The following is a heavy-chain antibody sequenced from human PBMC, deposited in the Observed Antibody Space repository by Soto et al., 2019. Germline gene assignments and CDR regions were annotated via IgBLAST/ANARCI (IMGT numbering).Heavy chain of an antibody. CDR3: ARGGHCTNGVCSALDY. CDR2: IYYGGSA. D-gene: IGHD2-8*01. J-gene: IGHJ4*02. CDR1: GGSISTYY. V-gene: IGHV4-59*08. Sequence: QVQLQESGPGLVKPSETLSLTCTVSGGSISTYYWNWIRQPPGKGLEWIGYIYYGGSANSNPSLKSRVTISVDTSKKQFSLKLSSVTAADTAVYYCARGGHCTNGVCSALDYWGQGTLVTVSS.